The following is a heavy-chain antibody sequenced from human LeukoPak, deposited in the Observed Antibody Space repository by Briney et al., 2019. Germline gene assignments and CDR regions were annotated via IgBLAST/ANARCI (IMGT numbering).Heavy chain of an antibody. J-gene: IGHJ4*02. Sequence: PSETLSLTCTVSGGSISSSSYYWGWIRQPPGKGLEWIGSIYYSGSTYYNPSLKSRVTISVDTSKNQFSLKLSSVTAADTAVYYCARERKQMDAQDYWGQGTLVTVSS. V-gene: IGHV4-39*07. D-gene: IGHD1/OR15-1a*01. CDR3: ARERKQMDAQDY. CDR2: IYYSGST. CDR1: GGSISSSSYY.